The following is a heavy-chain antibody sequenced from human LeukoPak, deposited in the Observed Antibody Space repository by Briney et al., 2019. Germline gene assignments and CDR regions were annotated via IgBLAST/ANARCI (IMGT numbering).Heavy chain of an antibody. CDR3: AKLYGVVGPTTTDY. V-gene: IGHV3-30*18. D-gene: IGHD1-26*01. CDR2: ISYDGSKE. CDR1: GFTFSSYG. J-gene: IGHJ4*02. Sequence: PGGSLRLSCAASGFTFSSYGMHWVRQAPGKGLEWVAVISYDGSKEYYADSVKGRFTISRDNSKNTLYLQMNSLRAEDTAVYYCAKLYGVVGPTTTDYWGQGTLVTVSS.